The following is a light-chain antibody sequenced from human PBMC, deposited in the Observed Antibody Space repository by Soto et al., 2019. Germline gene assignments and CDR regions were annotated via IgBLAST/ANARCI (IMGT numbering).Light chain of an antibody. V-gene: IGKV3-11*01. CDR3: KQRSNLIT. J-gene: IGKJ5*01. CDR2: DAS. Sequence: VLTQSPATLSLSPGDRATLSCRASQSVSSYLAWYQQKPGQAPRLLIYDASNRATGIQARFSGSGSGTDFTLTISSLEPEDFAVYYCKQRSNLITCGQGTRLDIK. CDR1: QSVSSY.